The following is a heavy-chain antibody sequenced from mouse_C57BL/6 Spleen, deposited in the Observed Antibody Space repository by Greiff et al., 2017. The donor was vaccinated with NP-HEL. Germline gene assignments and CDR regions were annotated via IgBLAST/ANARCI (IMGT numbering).Heavy chain of an antibody. D-gene: IGHD2-2*01. J-gene: IGHJ4*01. CDR3: ARRGGYDDYYAMDY. CDR1: GFTFSDYG. Sequence: EVQGVESGGGLVKPGGSLKLSCAASGFTFSDYGMHWVRQAPEKGLEWVAYISSGSSTIYYADTVKGRFTISRDNAKNTLFLQMTSLRSEDTAMYYCARRGGYDDYYAMDYWGQGTSVTVSS. V-gene: IGHV5-17*01. CDR2: ISSGSSTI.